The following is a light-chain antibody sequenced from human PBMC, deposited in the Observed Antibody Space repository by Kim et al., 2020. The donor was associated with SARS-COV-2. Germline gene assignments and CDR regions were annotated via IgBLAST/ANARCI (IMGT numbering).Light chain of an antibody. Sequence: SPGERATRAGRASQSVSSRYLAGYQQKPGEAPRLLIYGASNRATDIPDRFSGSGSGTDFTLTISRLEPEDFAMYYCQQYGSSPLYTFGQGTKLEI. V-gene: IGKV3-20*01. CDR3: QQYGSSPLYT. CDR2: GAS. CDR1: QSVSSRY. J-gene: IGKJ2*01.